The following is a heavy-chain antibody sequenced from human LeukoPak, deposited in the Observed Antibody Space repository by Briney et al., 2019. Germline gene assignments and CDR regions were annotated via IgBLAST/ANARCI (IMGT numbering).Heavy chain of an antibody. V-gene: IGHV4-34*01. Sequence: SSETLSLTCAVYGGSFSGYYWSWIRQPPGKGLEWIGEINHSGSTNYNPSLKSRVTISVDTSKNQFSLKLSSVTAADTAVYYCARHSTFFGVVIIKGRVRGPFDYWGQGTLVTVSS. D-gene: IGHD3-3*01. CDR2: INHSGST. J-gene: IGHJ4*02. CDR1: GGSFSGYY. CDR3: ARHSTFFGVVIIKGRVRGPFDY.